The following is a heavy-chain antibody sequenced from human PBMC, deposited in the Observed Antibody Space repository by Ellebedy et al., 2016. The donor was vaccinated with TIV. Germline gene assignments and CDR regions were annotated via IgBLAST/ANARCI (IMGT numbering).Heavy chain of an antibody. J-gene: IGHJ4*02. V-gene: IGHV3-48*01. CDR3: ARDPYYGSGRPRSLYFDY. D-gene: IGHD3-10*01. CDR1: GFTFSSYS. Sequence: PGGSLRLSCAASGFTFSSYSMNWVRQAPGKGLEWVSYISSSSSTIYYADSVKGRFTISSDNAKNSLYLQMNRLRAEDTAVYYCARDPYYGSGRPRSLYFDYWGQGTLVTVSS. CDR2: ISSSSSTI.